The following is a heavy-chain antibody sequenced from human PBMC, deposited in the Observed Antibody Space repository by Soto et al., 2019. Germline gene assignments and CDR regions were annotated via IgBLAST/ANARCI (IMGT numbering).Heavy chain of an antibody. CDR1: GGTFSSYA. V-gene: IGHV1-69*05. CDR2: IIPIFGTA. CDR3: ARVQGRRDLDY. J-gene: IGHJ4*02. Sequence: SVKVSCKASGGTFSSYAISWVRQAPGQGLEWMGGIIPIFGTANYAQKFQGRVTMTRDTSISTAYMELSRLRSDDTAVYYCARVQGRRDLDYWGQGTLVTVSS.